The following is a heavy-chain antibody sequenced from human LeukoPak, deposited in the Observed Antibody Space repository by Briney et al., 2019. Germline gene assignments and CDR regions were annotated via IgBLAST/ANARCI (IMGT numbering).Heavy chain of an antibody. J-gene: IGHJ4*02. CDR2: IIPIFGTA. D-gene: IGHD3-10*01. V-gene: IGHV1-69*01. CDR3: ARYYYGSGSYYYFDY. Sequence: SVKVSCKASGGTFSSYAISWVRQAPGQGLEWMGGIIPIFGTANYAQKFQGRVTITADESTSTAYMELSSLRSEDTAVYYCARYYYGSGSYYYFDYWGQGTLVTVSS. CDR1: GGTFSSYA.